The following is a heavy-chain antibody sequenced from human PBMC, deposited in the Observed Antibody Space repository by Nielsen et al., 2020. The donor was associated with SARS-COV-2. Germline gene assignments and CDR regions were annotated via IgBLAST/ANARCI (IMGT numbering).Heavy chain of an antibody. D-gene: IGHD4-17*01. V-gene: IGHV4-34*01. CDR1: GGSFSGYY. CDR3: APRPLHGGDYPGY. CDR2: INHSGST. Sequence: SETLSLTCAVYGGSFSGYYWSWIRQPPGKGLEWIGEINHSGSTNYNPSLKSRVTISVDTSKNQFSLKLSSVTAADTAVYYCAPRPLHGGDYPGYWGQGTLVTVSS. J-gene: IGHJ4*02.